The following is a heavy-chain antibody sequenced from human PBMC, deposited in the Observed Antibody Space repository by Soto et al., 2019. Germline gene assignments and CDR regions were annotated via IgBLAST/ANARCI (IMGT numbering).Heavy chain of an antibody. Sequence: GVSHSLSWAASEVTFRKHALSWILPAPGKGLEWVSAISGSGGSTYYYADSVKGRFTISRDNSKNTLYLQMNSLRAEDTAVYYCAKAPGRLGFPYYYSVMAFRGNGPSVPVIS. CDR2: ISGSGGST. V-gene: IGHV3-23*01. D-gene: IGHD1-26*01. CDR3: AKAPGRLGFPYYYSVMAF. J-gene: IGHJ6*04. CDR1: EVTFRKHA.